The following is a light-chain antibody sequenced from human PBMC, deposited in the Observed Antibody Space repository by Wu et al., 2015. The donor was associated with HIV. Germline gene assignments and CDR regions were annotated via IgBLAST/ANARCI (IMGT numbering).Light chain of an antibody. CDR3: LQDYNYPRT. J-gene: IGKJ1*01. Sequence: IQMTQSPSSLSASVGDRVTITCRASQSISSFLNWYQQKPGKAPKVLIYAASSLQSGVPSRFSGSGSGTDFTLTISSLQPEDFATYYCLQDYNYPRTFGQGTKVEIK. CDR2: AAS. CDR1: QSISSF. V-gene: IGKV1-6*01.